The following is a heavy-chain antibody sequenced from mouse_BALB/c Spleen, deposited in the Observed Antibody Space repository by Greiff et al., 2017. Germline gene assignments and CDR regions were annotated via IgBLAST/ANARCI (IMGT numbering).Heavy chain of an antibody. CDR3: AREAGTGAMDY. Sequence: VQLQQSGGGLVQPGGSRKLSCAASGFTFSSFGMHWVRQAPEKGLEWVAYISSGSSTIYYADTVKGRFTISRDNPKNTLFLQMTSLRSEDTAMYYCAREAGTGAMDYWGQGTSVTVSS. V-gene: IGHV5-17*02. CDR2: ISSGSSTI. D-gene: IGHD4-1*01. J-gene: IGHJ4*01. CDR1: GFTFSSFG.